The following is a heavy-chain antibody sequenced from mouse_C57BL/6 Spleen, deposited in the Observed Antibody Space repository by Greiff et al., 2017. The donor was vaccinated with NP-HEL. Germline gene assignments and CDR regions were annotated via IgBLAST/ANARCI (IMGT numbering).Heavy chain of an antibody. CDR2: ISDGGSYT. D-gene: IGHD2-4*01. Sequence: EVKLVESGGGLVKPGGSLKLSCAASGFTFSSYAMSWVRQTPEKRLEWVATISDGGSYTYYPDNVKGRFTISRDNAKNNLYLQMSHLKSEDTAMYYCAIYDYIYAMDYWGQGTSVTVSS. J-gene: IGHJ4*01. CDR1: GFTFSSYA. V-gene: IGHV5-4*03. CDR3: AIYDYIYAMDY.